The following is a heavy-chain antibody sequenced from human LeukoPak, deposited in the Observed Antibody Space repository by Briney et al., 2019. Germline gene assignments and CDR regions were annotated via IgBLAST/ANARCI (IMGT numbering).Heavy chain of an antibody. CDR2: IHLSGLANQNT. Sequence: SETLSLTCTVPVGSITSHIWSWIRQPPGKGLEWIGYIHLSGLANQNTNYNPSIKSRITISVDTSNNQFSLKLTSVTAAHTARYYCARHEFPYYRSAPRSWYYYGMDVWGQGTTVAVSS. V-gene: IGHV4-59*08. D-gene: IGHD3-10*01. J-gene: IGHJ6*02. CDR3: ARHEFPYYRSAPRSWYYYGMDV. CDR1: VGSITSHI.